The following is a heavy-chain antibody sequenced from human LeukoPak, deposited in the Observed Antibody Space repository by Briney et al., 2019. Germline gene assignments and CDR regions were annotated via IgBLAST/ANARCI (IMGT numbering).Heavy chain of an antibody. J-gene: IGHJ6*02. CDR3: ARSPLTAVGYYYYGMDV. CDR1: GYTFSNYG. V-gene: IGHV1-18*01. CDR2: ISTYNGNT. Sequence: ASVKVSCKVSGYTFSNYGITWMRQAPGQGLEWMGWISTYNGNTNYAQKFQDRVTMTTDTSTNTVHMELRSLRSDDTAVYFCARSPLTAVGYYYYGMDVWGQGTTVTVSS. D-gene: IGHD6-13*01.